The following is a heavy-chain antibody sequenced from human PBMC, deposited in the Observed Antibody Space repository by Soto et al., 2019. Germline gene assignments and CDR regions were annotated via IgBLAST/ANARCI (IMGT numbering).Heavy chain of an antibody. V-gene: IGHV1-69*04. CDR1: GGTFSSYT. CDR3: AREDRVRGVIIMDV. D-gene: IGHD3-10*01. J-gene: IGHJ6*04. Sequence: SVKVSCKASGGTFSSYTIIWVRQAPGQGLEWMGRIIPILGIANYAQKFQGRVTITADKSTSTAYMELSSLRSEDTAVYYCAREDRVRGVIIMDVWGKGTTVTVSS. CDR2: IIPILGIA.